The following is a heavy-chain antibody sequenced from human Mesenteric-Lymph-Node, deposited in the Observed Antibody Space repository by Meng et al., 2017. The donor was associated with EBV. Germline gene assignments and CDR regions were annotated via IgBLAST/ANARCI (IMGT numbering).Heavy chain of an antibody. CDR3: TRAPATASAY. D-gene: IGHD6-25*01. CDR1: GLTLSSYW. CDR2: INSDGSIT. V-gene: IGHV3-74*01. J-gene: IGHJ4*02. Sequence: EVQLVEVGGGLGKPGGSLRCSCAASGLTLSSYWMHWVRQAPGKGLVWVSRINSDGSITTYAASVKGRFTISRDNAKNTLYLQMNSLRAEDTAVYYCTRAPATASAYWGQGTLVTVSS.